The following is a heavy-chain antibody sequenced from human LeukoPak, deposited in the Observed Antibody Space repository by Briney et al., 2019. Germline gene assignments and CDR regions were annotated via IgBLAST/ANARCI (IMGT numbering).Heavy chain of an antibody. CDR2: MWHDGSYE. V-gene: IGHV3-33*01. Sequence: GGSLRLSCAASGFTFNSYGMHWVRQAPGKGLEWASVMWHDGSYEYYADSLKGRFTISRDNSKNTLYLQMNSLRAEDTAVYYCARGRIYFDYWGQGTLVTVSS. CDR3: ARGRIYFDY. D-gene: IGHD2-15*01. J-gene: IGHJ4*02. CDR1: GFTFNSYG.